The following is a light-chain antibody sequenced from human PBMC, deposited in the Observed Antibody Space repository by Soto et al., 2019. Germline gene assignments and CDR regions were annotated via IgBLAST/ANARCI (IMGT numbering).Light chain of an antibody. Sequence: DIQMTQSPSSLSASVEDRVTITYQASQDISNYLNWYQQKPGKAPKLLIYDASNLKAGVPSRFSESGSGTDFTFTISSLQPEDIATYYCQQYHNLPPFTFGPGTKVDIK. CDR2: DAS. CDR1: QDISNY. CDR3: QQYHNLPPFT. V-gene: IGKV1-33*01. J-gene: IGKJ3*01.